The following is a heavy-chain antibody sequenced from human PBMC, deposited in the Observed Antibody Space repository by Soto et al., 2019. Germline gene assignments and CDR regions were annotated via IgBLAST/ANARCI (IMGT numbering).Heavy chain of an antibody. V-gene: IGHV3-33*01. Sequence: GGSLRLSCAASGFTFSSYGMHWVRQAPGKGLEWVAVIWYDGSNKYYADSVKGRFTISRDNSKNTLYLQMNSLRAEDTAVYYCAGLYGSGYYYYYMDVWGKGTTVTVSS. D-gene: IGHD3-10*01. J-gene: IGHJ6*03. CDR3: AGLYGSGYYYYYMDV. CDR1: GFTFSSYG. CDR2: IWYDGSNK.